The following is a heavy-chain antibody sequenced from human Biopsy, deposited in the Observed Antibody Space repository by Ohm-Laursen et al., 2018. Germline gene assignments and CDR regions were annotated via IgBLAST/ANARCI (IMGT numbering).Heavy chain of an antibody. CDR3: ARGDYFDSNGYFWFDP. CDR1: GDSISSYY. D-gene: IGHD3-22*01. J-gene: IGHJ5*02. Sequence: SDTLSLTCTVSGDSISSYYWSWIRQPAGKGLEWIGRIYSSGSTNYNPSLKSRVTLSMDTSKNQFSLKLNSVTAADTAVYYCARGDYFDSNGYFWFDPWGQGTLVTVSS. V-gene: IGHV4-4*07. CDR2: IYSSGST.